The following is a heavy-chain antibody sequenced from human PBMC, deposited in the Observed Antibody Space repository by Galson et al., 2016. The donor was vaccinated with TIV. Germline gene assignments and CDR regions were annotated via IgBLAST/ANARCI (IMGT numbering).Heavy chain of an antibody. J-gene: IGHJ3*02. V-gene: IGHV1-69*06. CDR2: ILPVYGTT. CDR1: EGTFSNSA. Sequence: SVKVSCKASEGTFSNSAVAWVRQAPGQGLEWMGRILPVYGTTVYAQEFQGRLSIGAETSTGTATLELSSLRFEDTAMYYCARGSPYSSSSPGIFDIWGQGTKVTVSS. D-gene: IGHD3-10*01. CDR3: ARGSPYSSSSPGIFDI.